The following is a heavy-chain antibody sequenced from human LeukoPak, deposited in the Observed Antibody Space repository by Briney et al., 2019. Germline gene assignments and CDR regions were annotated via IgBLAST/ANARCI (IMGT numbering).Heavy chain of an antibody. Sequence: SETLSLTCTVSGGSISGHYWSWIRQPPGKGLEWIGYIYYSGSTNYNPSLKSRVTISVDTSKNQFSLKLSSVTAADTAVYYCAGSFGAVAGPPLDWGQGTLVTVSS. D-gene: IGHD6-19*01. V-gene: IGHV4-59*11. CDR3: AGSFGAVAGPPLD. CDR2: IYYSGST. CDR1: GGSISGHY. J-gene: IGHJ4*02.